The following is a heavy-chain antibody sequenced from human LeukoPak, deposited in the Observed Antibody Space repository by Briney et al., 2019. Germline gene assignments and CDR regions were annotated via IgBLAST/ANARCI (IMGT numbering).Heavy chain of an antibody. CDR2: MYYSGST. CDR3: AILAYSSTYYYGMDV. Sequence: SETLSLTCTVSGGSMNDYYWTWIRQPPGRGLEWIGYMYYSGSTKYNPSLKSRLTISLDRSRNQFSLKLSSVTAADTAVYYCAILAYSSTYYYGMDVWGQGTTVTVSS. D-gene: IGHD6-13*01. V-gene: IGHV4-59*12. J-gene: IGHJ6*02. CDR1: GGSMNDYY.